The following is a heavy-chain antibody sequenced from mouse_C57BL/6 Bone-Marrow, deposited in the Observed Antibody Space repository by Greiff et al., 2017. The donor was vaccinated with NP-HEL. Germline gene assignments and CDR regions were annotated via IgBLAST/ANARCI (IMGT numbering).Heavy chain of an antibody. V-gene: IGHV1-69*01. CDR2: IDPSDSYT. Sequence: QVQLQQPGAELVMPGASVKLSCKASGYTFTSYWMHWVKQRPGQGLEWIGEIDPSDSYTNYNQKFKGKSTLTVDKSSSTAYMQLSSLTSEDSAVYYCARWGTTVVALPYSFDYWGQGTTLTVSS. CDR1: GYTFTSYW. J-gene: IGHJ2*01. D-gene: IGHD1-1*01. CDR3: ARWGTTVVALPYSFDY.